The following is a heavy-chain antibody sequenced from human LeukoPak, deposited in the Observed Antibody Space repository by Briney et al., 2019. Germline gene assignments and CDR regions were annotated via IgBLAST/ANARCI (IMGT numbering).Heavy chain of an antibody. V-gene: IGHV4-59*01. J-gene: IGHJ4*02. CDR3: ARDTYYYGSGSYNFFDY. D-gene: IGHD3-10*01. CDR2: IYYSGST. CDR1: GGSISSYY. Sequence: PSETLSLTCTVSGGSISSYYWSWIRQPPGKGPEWIGYIYYSGSTNYNPSLKSRVTISVDTSKNQFSLKLSSVTAADTAVYYCARDTYYYGSGSYNFFDYWGQGTLVTVSS.